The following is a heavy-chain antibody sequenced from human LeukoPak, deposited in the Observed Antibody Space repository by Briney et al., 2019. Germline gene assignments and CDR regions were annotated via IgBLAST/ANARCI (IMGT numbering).Heavy chain of an antibody. CDR2: IYHSGST. CDR3: ARARVGIGGFDY. D-gene: IGHD3-16*01. V-gene: IGHV4-30-2*01. J-gene: IGHJ4*02. Sequence: SETLSLTCAVSGGSISSGGYSCSWIRQPPGKGLEWIGYIYHSGSTYYNPSLKSRVTISVDRSKTQFFLKLSSVTAADTAVYYCARARVGIGGFDYWGQGTLVTVSS. CDR1: GGSISSGGYS.